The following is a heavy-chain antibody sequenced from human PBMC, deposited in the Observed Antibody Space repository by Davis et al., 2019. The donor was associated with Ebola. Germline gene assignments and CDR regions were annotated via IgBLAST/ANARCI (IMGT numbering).Heavy chain of an antibody. Sequence: GESLKISCAASGFTFSGSAMHWVRQASGKGLEWVCRIRSKANSYATAYAASVKGRFTISRDDSKNTAYLQMNSLKTEDTAVYYCTGATTVTGDYWGQGTLVTVSS. CDR3: TGATTVTGDY. CDR1: GFTFSGSA. J-gene: IGHJ4*02. V-gene: IGHV3-73*01. D-gene: IGHD4-11*01. CDR2: IRSKANSYAT.